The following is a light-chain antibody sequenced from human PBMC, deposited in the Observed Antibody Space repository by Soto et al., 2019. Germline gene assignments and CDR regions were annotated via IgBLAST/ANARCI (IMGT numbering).Light chain of an antibody. CDR1: QSVLYSSNNRNY. Sequence: DIVMTQSPDSLAMSLGERATINCRSSQSVLYSSNNRNYLAWYQQKLGHPPKLLIYWASTRKSGVPDRFSGSGSGTDFTLTISSLQAEDVAVYYCQQYYSAPYTFGQGTKLEIK. V-gene: IGKV4-1*01. CDR3: QQYYSAPYT. J-gene: IGKJ2*01. CDR2: WAS.